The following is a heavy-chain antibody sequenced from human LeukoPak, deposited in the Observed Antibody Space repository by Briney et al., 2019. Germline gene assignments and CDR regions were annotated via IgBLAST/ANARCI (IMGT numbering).Heavy chain of an antibody. CDR3: AKGPLLEWLLG. J-gene: IGHJ4*02. CDR2: TSGSGLST. Sequence: GGSLRLSCVASGFTLSSYAMSWVRQAPGKGLEWVSTTSGSGLSTYYADSVKGRFTISRDNSNNTLYLQMNSLRVEDTAVYYCAKGPLLEWLLGWGQGTLVTVSS. V-gene: IGHV3-23*01. D-gene: IGHD3-3*01. CDR1: GFTLSSYA.